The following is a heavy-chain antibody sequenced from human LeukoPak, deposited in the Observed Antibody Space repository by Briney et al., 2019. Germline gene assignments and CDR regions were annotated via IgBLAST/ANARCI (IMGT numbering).Heavy chain of an antibody. J-gene: IGHJ4*02. CDR2: IYSSGST. V-gene: IGHV4-59*01. D-gene: IGHD1-26*01. CDR3: ARDGRGFLRFEH. CDR1: GGSISNYY. Sequence: SETLSLTCTVSGGSISNYYWSWIRQPPGKGLEWIGYIYSSGSTNYNSSLKSRVSISVDASKNQFSLKLNSVTAADTAVYYCARDGRGFLRFEHWGQGALVTVSS.